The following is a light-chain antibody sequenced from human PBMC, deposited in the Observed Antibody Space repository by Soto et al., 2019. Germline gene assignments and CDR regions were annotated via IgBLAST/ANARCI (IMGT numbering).Light chain of an antibody. CDR1: SSDVGSYNL. J-gene: IGLJ2*01. CDR2: EGN. Sequence: QSALTQPASVSGSPGQSITISCTGTSSDVGSYNLVSWYQQHPGKAPKLMIYEGNKRPSGVSNRFSGSKSGKTASLTISGLQAEDEADYYCCSYAGSSTFEVFGGGTKRTVL. CDR3: CSYAGSSTFEV. V-gene: IGLV2-23*03.